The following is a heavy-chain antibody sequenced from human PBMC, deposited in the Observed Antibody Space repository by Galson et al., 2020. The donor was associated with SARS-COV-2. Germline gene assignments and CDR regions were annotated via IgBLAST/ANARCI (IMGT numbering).Heavy chain of an antibody. CDR1: GFTFHTYA. CDR3: AKPRGLMAVFGVDLHAYGLDL. Sequence: GGSLKLSCAASGFTFHTYAMNWVRQAPGKGLEWVSAISGRGGSTYYADSVKGRFTISRDDSEKMVHLQMNNLRVDDTTVYFCAKPRGLMAVFGVDLHAYGLDLLGQGPTVTAS. J-gene: IGHJ6*02. CDR2: ISGRGGST. V-gene: IGHV3-23*01. D-gene: IGHD3-3*01.